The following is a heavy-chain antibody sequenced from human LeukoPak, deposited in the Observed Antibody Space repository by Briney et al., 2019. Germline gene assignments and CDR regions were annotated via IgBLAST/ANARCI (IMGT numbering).Heavy chain of an antibody. D-gene: IGHD5-18*01. J-gene: IGHJ4*02. Sequence: GSLRLSCAASGFSFSIYGMSWVRQAPGKGLEWVANIKEDGSEKYYVDSMKGRFIISRDNARNSLYLQMKSLRAEDTAVYYCATSRGSSYGYRALELPPSPVDWGQGTLVTVSS. CDR2: IKEDGSEK. CDR3: ATSRGSSYGYRALELPPSPVD. CDR1: GFSFSIYG. V-gene: IGHV3-7*01.